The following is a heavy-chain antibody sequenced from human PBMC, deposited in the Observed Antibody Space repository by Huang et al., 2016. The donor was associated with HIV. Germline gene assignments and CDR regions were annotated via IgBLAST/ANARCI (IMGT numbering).Heavy chain of an antibody. D-gene: IGHD3-16*01. CDR3: AKRGGAWGSPYAFDL. Sequence: QVQLVQSGAEVRKPGSSVKVSCRASGGSFHNFGINWVRQAPGLGLEWMGGIIPRCGTRNDAQRFKDRVTITADETTGVVHLEVTSLRSDDTAVYFCAKRGGAWGSPYAFDLWGPGTMVTVSS. CDR2: IIPRCGTR. V-gene: IGHV1-69*13. J-gene: IGHJ3*01. CDR1: GGSFHNFG.